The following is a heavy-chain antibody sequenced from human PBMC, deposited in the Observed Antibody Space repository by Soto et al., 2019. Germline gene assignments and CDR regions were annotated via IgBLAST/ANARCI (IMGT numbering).Heavy chain of an antibody. D-gene: IGHD2-2*01. Sequence: GGSLRLSCAASGFTFSSYAMHWVRQAPGKGLEWVVATSYDGSNKYYADSVKGRFTISRDNSKNTLYLQMNSLRAEDTAVYYCARGPSSLTRFDYWGQGTLVTVSS. V-gene: IGHV3-30-3*01. CDR3: ARGPSSLTRFDY. CDR1: GFTFSSYA. J-gene: IGHJ4*02. CDR2: TSYDGSNK.